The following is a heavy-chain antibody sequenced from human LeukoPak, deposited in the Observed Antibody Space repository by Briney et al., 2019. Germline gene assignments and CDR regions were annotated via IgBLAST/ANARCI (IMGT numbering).Heavy chain of an antibody. D-gene: IGHD3-16*02. Sequence: GGSLRLSCAASGFTFRSYWMHWVRQAPGKGLVWVSRINSDGRSTTYADSVKDRFTISRDNAKNTLYLQMNSLRAEDTAVYYCATSPALVADWGQGTLVTVSS. V-gene: IGHV3-74*01. J-gene: IGHJ4*02. CDR1: GFTFRSYW. CDR2: INSDGRST. CDR3: ATSPALVAD.